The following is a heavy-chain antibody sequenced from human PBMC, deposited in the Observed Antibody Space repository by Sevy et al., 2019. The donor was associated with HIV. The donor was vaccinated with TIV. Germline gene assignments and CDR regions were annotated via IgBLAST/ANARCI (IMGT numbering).Heavy chain of an antibody. J-gene: IGHJ4*02. V-gene: IGHV3-11*04. Sequence: GGSLRLSCAVSKFTVSNNYMTWVRQAPGKGLEWVSYISNSGSTIFFSDSVKGRFTISRDNTKNSVYLQMNSLRAEDTAVYYCARDLPPSATTVAHFDYWGRGTLVTVSS. CDR2: ISNSGSTI. D-gene: IGHD4-17*01. CDR1: KFTVSNNY. CDR3: ARDLPPSATTVAHFDY.